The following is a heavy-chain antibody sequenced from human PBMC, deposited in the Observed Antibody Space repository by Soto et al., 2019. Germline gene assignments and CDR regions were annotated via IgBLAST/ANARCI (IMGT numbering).Heavy chain of an antibody. Sequence: DVQLLEFGGDLVQPGGSLRLSCVASGLTFNTYAMTWVRQVPGKGLEWISTISGPGGSTYYADSVTGRFIIPRDNSKNTLFLHMTNLTAEDTAIYYCANVLRRTMVWDGLAVWGQGTTVTVSS. CDR3: ANVLRRTMVWDGLAV. CDR1: GLTFNTYA. CDR2: ISGPGGST. D-gene: IGHD2-15*01. V-gene: IGHV3-23*01. J-gene: IGHJ6*02.